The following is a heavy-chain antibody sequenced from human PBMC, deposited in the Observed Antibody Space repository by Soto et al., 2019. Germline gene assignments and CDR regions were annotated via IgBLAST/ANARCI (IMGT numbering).Heavy chain of an antibody. CDR3: ARAFHEYSSSSPFDY. Sequence: GGSLRLSCAASGFTFSSYSMNWVRQAPGKGLEWVSSISSSSYIYYADSVKGRFTISRDNAKNSLYLQMNSLRAEDTAVYYCARAFHEYSSSSPFDYWGQGTLVTVSS. D-gene: IGHD6-6*01. J-gene: IGHJ4*02. V-gene: IGHV3-21*01. CDR1: GFTFSSYS. CDR2: ISSSSYI.